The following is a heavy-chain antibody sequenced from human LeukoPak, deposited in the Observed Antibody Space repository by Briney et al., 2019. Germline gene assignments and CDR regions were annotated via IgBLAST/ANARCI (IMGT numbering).Heavy chain of an antibody. CDR1: GFTVSSTH. V-gene: IGHV3-53*01. CDR2: TYTGGNS. CDR3: ARGGRGSAAVVAPRSFDI. D-gene: IGHD3-22*01. Sequence: GGSLRLSCEASGFTVSSTHMVWVRQAPGKGLEWVSVTYTGGNSYYAGSVQGRFIISRDISKNTLYLRMNNLRAEDSALYYCARGGRGSAAVVAPRSFDIWGQGTMVTVSS. J-gene: IGHJ3*02.